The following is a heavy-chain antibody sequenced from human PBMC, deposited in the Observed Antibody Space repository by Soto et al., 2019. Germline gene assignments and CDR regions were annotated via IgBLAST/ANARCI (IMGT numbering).Heavy chain of an antibody. J-gene: IGHJ4*02. Sequence: EVQLVESGGGLVQPGGSLRLSCAASGFNFRRYWMSWVRQAPGKGLEWVANIKEDGSEQYYVDSVEGRFTIFRDNTKNSLSLQMNSLRAEDTAIYYCARDPTASYGDSLLFDYWGQGTLVIVSS. CDR2: IKEDGSEQ. CDR1: GFNFRRYW. V-gene: IGHV3-7*01. D-gene: IGHD4-17*01. CDR3: ARDPTASYGDSLLFDY.